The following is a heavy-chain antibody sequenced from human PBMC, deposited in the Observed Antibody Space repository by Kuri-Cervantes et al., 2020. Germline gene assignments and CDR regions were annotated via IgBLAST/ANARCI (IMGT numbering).Heavy chain of an antibody. Sequence: ASVKVSCKASGYTFTSYGISWVRQAPGQGLEWMGWINPNSGGTNYAQKFQGRVTMTRDTSISTAYMELSRLRSDDTAVYYCARRPPADSSGYHFDYWGQGTLVTVSS. V-gene: IGHV1-2*02. J-gene: IGHJ4*02. CDR1: GYTFTSYG. CDR3: ARRPPADSSGYHFDY. D-gene: IGHD3-22*01. CDR2: INPNSGGT.